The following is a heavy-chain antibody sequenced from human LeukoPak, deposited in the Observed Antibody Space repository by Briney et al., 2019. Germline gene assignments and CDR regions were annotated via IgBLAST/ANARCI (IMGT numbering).Heavy chain of an antibody. CDR2: IYYSGST. J-gene: IGHJ4*02. D-gene: IGHD2-21*02. CDR1: GGSISSSSYY. V-gene: IGHV4-39*07. Sequence: KASETLSLTCTVSGGSISSSSYYWGWIRQPPGKGLEWIGSIYYSGSTYYNPSLKSRVTISVDTSKNQFSLKLSSVTAADTAVYYCARVHPVTALYYFDYWGQGTLVTVSS. CDR3: ARVHPVTALYYFDY.